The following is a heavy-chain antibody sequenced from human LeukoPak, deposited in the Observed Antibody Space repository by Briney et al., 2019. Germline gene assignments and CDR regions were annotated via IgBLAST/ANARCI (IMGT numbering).Heavy chain of an antibody. Sequence: PSETLSLTCTVSGGSISSYCWSWIRQPPGKGLEWIGYIYYSGSTNYNPSLKSRVTISVDTSKNQFSLKLSSVTAADTAVYYCASSGGIVVVPGYYYYYGMDVWGQGTTVTVSS. V-gene: IGHV4-59*01. CDR3: ASSGGIVVVPGYYYYYGMDV. CDR2: IYYSGST. D-gene: IGHD3-22*01. CDR1: GGSISSYC. J-gene: IGHJ6*02.